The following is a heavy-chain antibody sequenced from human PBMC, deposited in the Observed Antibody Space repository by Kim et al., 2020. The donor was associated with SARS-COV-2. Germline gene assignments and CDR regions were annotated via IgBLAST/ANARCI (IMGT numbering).Heavy chain of an antibody. CDR3: ARGDDYGDYVYYYYYGMDV. CDR1: GYTFTSYA. J-gene: IGHJ6*02. V-gene: IGHV1-3*01. Sequence: ASVKVSCKASGYTFTSYAMHWVRQAPGQRLEWMGWINAGNGNTKYSQKFQGRVTITRDISASTAYMELSSLRSEDTAVYYCARGDDYGDYVYYYYYGMDVWGQGTTVTVSS. CDR2: INAGNGNT. D-gene: IGHD4-17*01.